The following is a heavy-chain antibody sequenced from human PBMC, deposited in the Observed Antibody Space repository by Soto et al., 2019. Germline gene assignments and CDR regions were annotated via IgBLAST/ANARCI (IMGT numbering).Heavy chain of an antibody. D-gene: IGHD2-15*01. V-gene: IGHV3-23*01. CDR2: ISGSGGST. CDR3: AKGGERYCSGGSCYDFDY. J-gene: IGHJ4*02. Sequence: EVQLLESGGGLVQPGGSLRLSCAASGFTFSSYAMSWVRQAPGKGLEWVSAISGSGGSTYYADSVKGRFTISRDNSKNTLYLQMNSLSAEDTAVYYCAKGGERYCSGGSCYDFDYWGQGTLVTVSS. CDR1: GFTFSSYA.